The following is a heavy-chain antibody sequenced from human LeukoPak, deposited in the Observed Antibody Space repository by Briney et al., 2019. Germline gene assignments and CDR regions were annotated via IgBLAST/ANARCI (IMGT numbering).Heavy chain of an antibody. CDR2: IYYSGST. Sequence: PSETLSLTCTVSGGSISSYYWSWIRQPPGKGLEWIGYIYYSGSTNYNRSLKSRVTISVDTSKNQFSLKLSSVTAADTAVYYCAIDNRSNSWLAAADDEYFQHWGQGTLVTVSS. V-gene: IGHV4-59*01. CDR1: GGSISSYY. D-gene: IGHD6-13*01. J-gene: IGHJ1*01. CDR3: AIDNRSNSWLAAADDEYFQH.